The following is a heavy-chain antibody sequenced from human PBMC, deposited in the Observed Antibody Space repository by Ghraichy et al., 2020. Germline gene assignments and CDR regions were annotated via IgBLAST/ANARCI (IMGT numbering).Heavy chain of an antibody. Sequence: GGSLRLSCAASEFSFSSYAMSWVRQAPGKGLDWVSDITGSGGTTNSADSVKGRFTISRDNSKNMLYLQMNSLRAEDTAVYYCARATGYSYGKSALDYWGQGTLVTVSS. CDR1: EFSFSSYA. J-gene: IGHJ4*02. CDR2: ITGSGGTT. D-gene: IGHD5-18*01. CDR3: ARATGYSYGKSALDY. V-gene: IGHV3-23*01.